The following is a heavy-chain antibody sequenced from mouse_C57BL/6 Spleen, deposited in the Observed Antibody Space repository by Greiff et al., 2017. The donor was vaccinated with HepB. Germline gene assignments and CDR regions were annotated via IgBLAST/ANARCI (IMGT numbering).Heavy chain of an antibody. D-gene: IGHD1-1*01. CDR3: AVYYGSSYLYFDV. J-gene: IGHJ1*03. CDR2: IYPRSGNT. V-gene: IGHV1-81*01. CDR1: GYTFTSYG. Sequence: QVHVKQSGAELARPGASVKLSCKASGYTFTSYGISWVKQRTGQGLEWIGEIYPRSGNTYYNEKFKGKATLTADKSSSTAYMELRSLTSEDSAVYFCAVYYGSSYLYFDVWGTGTTVTVSS.